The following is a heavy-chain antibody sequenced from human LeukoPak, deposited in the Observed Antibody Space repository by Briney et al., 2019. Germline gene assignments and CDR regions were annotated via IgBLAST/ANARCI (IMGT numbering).Heavy chain of an antibody. CDR1: GYTFTGYY. D-gene: IGHD4-17*01. CDR3: ASSLRFYYYYMDV. CDR2: INPNSGGT. J-gene: IGHJ6*03. Sequence: GASVKVSCKASGYTFTGYYMHWVRQAPGQGLEWMGRINPNSGGTNYAQKFQGRVTMARDTSISTAYMELSRLRSDDTAVYYCASSLRFYYYYMDVWGKGTTVTVSS. V-gene: IGHV1-2*06.